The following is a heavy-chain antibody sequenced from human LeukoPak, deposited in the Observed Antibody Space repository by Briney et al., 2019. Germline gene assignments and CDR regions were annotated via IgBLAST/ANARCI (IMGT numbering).Heavy chain of an antibody. CDR3: ARDSDSSGYGYYYYGMDV. CDR2: ISAYNGNT. CDR1: GYTFTSYG. Sequence: GASVKVSCKASGYTFTSYGISWVRQAPGQGLEWMGWISAYNGNTNYAQKLQGRVTMTTDTSTSTAYMELRSLRSDDTAVYYCARDSDSSGYGYYYYGMDVWGQGTTVTVSS. J-gene: IGHJ6*02. V-gene: IGHV1-18*01. D-gene: IGHD3-22*01.